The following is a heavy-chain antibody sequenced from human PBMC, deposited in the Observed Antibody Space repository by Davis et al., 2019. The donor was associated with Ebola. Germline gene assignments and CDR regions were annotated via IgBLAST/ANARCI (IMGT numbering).Heavy chain of an antibody. CDR3: ARGEDYYKVGNV. J-gene: IGHJ6*04. Sequence: PSETLSLTCTVSGGSITTFTYYWGWIRQTPGKGLEWLGEITHTGRTNYNPSLDSRVTISVDTSKNQFSLRLRSVTAADTAVYYCARGEDYYKVGNVWGKGTTVTVSS. V-gene: IGHV4-39*01. CDR1: GGSITTFTYY. CDR2: ITHTGRT. D-gene: IGHD3-22*01.